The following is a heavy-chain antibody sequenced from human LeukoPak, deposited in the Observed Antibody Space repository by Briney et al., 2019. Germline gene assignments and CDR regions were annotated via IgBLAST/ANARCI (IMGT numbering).Heavy chain of an antibody. D-gene: IGHD3-10*01. CDR3: AREMGKRGSGSVPSNFYYNGLDV. CDR2: ISTSSTYT. CDR1: AFTFIDYY. V-gene: IGHV3-11*06. J-gene: IGHJ6*04. Sequence: PGGSLRLSCAASAFTFIDYYMSCIRQAPGKGLQWVSYISTSSTYTIYTDSVKGRFTISRDNAKNSLYLQMNSLRAEDTAVYYCAREMGKRGSGSVPSNFYYNGLDVWGKGTTVTVSS.